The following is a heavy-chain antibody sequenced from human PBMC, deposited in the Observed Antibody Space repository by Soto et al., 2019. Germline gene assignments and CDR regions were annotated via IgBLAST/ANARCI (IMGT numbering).Heavy chain of an antibody. J-gene: IGHJ4*02. CDR3: VKSRGGNNFDFFD. V-gene: IGHV3-64D*06. CDR1: GFTFSSYA. Sequence: QPGGSLRLSCSASGFTFSSYAMHWVRQAPGKRLEYVSGVRGNGDPPFYADSVKGRFTISRDNSKNTLYLQMSSLSADDTAVYYCVKSRGGNNFDFFDWGQGALVTVSS. D-gene: IGHD5-12*01. CDR2: VRGNGDPP.